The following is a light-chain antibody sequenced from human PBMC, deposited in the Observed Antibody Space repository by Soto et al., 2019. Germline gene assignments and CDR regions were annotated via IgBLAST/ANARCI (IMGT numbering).Light chain of an antibody. J-gene: IGKJ2*01. Sequence: EIVLTQSPATLSLSPGERATLSCRASQSVINYLAWYQQKPGQAPRLLIYGASSRATGIPDRFSGSGSGTDFTLTISRLEPEDFAVYYCQQYGSSPYTFGQGTKLEIK. CDR3: QQYGSSPYT. CDR2: GAS. V-gene: IGKV3-20*01. CDR1: QSVINY.